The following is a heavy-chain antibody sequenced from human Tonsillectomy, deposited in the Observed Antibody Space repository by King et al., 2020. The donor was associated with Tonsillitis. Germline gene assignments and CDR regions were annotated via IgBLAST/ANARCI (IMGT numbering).Heavy chain of an antibody. Sequence: VQLVESGGGVVQPGRSLRLSCAASGFTFSSYGMHWVRQAPGKGLEWVAVISYDGSNKYYADSVKGRFTISRDNSKNTLYLQMNSLRAEDTAVYYCAKVAALGDYFYYYYGMDVWGQGTTVTVSS. J-gene: IGHJ6*02. CDR3: AKVAALGDYFYYYYGMDV. CDR2: ISYDGSNK. V-gene: IGHV3-30*18. D-gene: IGHD4-17*01. CDR1: GFTFSSYG.